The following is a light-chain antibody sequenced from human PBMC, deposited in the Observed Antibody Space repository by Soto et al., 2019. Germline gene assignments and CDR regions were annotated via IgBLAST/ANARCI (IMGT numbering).Light chain of an antibody. Sequence: FVRTLSSGTLSLARGERATLSCRDIERIYSAYLGGYQQKPGQAPTLLIYGTSSRATGIPARFSGSGSGTEFTLTISSLQSEDFAVYYCQQYNNWPPITFGQGTRLEIK. CDR1: ERIYSAY. CDR2: GTS. J-gene: IGKJ5*01. V-gene: IGKV3D-15*01. CDR3: QQYNNWPPIT.